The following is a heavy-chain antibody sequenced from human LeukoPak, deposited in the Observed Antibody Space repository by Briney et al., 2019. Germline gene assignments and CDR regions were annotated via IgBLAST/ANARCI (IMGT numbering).Heavy chain of an antibody. J-gene: IGHJ5*02. CDR2: IYYSGST. CDR3: ERETEEGWFDP. Sequence: SQILSLTCTVSGGSISSGDYYWSWIRQPPGKGLEWIGYIYYSGSTYYNPSLKSRVTISVDTSKNQFSLKLSSVTAADTAVYYCERETEEGWFDPWGQGTLVTVSS. V-gene: IGHV4-30-4*01. CDR1: GGSISSGDYY.